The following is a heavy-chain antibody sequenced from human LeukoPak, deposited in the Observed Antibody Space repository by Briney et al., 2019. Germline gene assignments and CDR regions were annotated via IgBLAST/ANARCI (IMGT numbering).Heavy chain of an antibody. CDR2: VSPKTGRT. CDR1: GYTFRSHD. D-gene: IGHD1-1*01. CDR3: ARESEQNDGWFDP. Sequence: ASVKVSCKASGYTFRSHDINWVRQATGQGLEWMGWVSPKTGRTGYAQKFQGRVYMTTNASLSTAYMGLSSLRSDDTAVYFCARESEQNDGWFDPWGQGTLVTVSS. J-gene: IGHJ5*02. V-gene: IGHV1-8*01.